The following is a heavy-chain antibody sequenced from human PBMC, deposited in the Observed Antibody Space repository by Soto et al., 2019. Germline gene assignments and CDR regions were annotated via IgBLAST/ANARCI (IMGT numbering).Heavy chain of an antibody. Sequence: QVQLVESGGGVVQPGRSLRLSCAASGFTFSSYAMHWVRQAPGKGLEWVAVISYDGSNKYYADSVKGRFTISKDNSKKPRYLQMNGLGAEDPAVYYGPSPSVGKQEPLDYWGKETLVTVSS. CDR1: GFTFSSYA. D-gene: IGHD7-27*01. V-gene: IGHV3-30-3*01. CDR2: ISYDGSNK. J-gene: IGHJ4*02. CDR3: PSPSVGKQEPLDY.